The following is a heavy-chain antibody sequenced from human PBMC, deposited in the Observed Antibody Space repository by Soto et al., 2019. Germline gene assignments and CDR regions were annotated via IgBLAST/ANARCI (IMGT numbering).Heavy chain of an antibody. CDR2: IKSKTDGETT. D-gene: IGHD6-19*01. Sequence: EVPLVESGGGLVKPGGSLRLSCAASGFTFSNAWMNWVLPAPGKGLEWVGRIKSKTDGETTDYAAAVTGRFTISRDDSKNTLYLQMNSLKTEDSAVYYCTTGIAVAGYFDYWGQGTLVTVSS. V-gene: IGHV3-15*07. CDR1: GFTFSNAW. J-gene: IGHJ4*02. CDR3: TTGIAVAGYFDY.